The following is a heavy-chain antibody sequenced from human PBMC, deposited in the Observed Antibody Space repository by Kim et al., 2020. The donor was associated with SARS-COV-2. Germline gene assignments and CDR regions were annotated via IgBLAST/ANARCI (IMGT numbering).Heavy chain of an antibody. CDR3: AGDKTSGNYYYGMDV. Sequence: DSGKGRFTISRDNTKNTLYLQMNSLRAEDTAVYYCAGDKTSGNYYYGMDVWGQGTTVTVSS. V-gene: IGHV3-30*01. J-gene: IGHJ6*02.